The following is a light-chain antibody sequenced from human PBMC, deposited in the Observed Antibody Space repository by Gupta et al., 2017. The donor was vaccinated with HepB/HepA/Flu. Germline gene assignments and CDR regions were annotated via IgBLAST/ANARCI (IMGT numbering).Light chain of an antibody. V-gene: IGLV2-23*02. CDR1: SSDVGTYNL. Sequence: QSALTQPASVSGSPGPSITISCTGTSSDVGTYNLVSWYQQHPGKAPKLMIYEVNKRPSGVSNRFSGAKSGNTASLTISGLQAEDEADYYCCSYAGSRTFSFGGGTKLTVL. J-gene: IGLJ2*01. CDR3: CSYAGSRTFS. CDR2: EVN.